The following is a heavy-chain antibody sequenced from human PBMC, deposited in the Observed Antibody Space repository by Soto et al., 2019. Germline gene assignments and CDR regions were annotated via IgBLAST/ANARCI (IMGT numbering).Heavy chain of an antibody. V-gene: IGHV4-59*01. CDR2: IYYSGST. CDR1: GGSISSYY. CDR3: ARLSRSGYAYYYGMDV. J-gene: IGHJ6*02. D-gene: IGHD3-16*01. Sequence: SETLSLTCTVSGGSISSYYWSWIRQPPGKGLEWIGYIYYSGSTNYNPSLKSRVTISVDTSKNQFSLKLSSVTAADTAVYYCARLSRSGYAYYYGMDVWGQGTTVTFSS.